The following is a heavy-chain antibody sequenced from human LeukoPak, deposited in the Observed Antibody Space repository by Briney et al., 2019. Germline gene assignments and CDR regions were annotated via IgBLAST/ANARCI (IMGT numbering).Heavy chain of an antibody. Sequence: GGSLRLSCAASGFTFSSYAMSWVRQAPGKGLEWVSAISGSGGSTYYADSVKGRFTISRDNSKNTLYLQMNSLRAEDTAVHYCAKGWSGTRGTLDYWGQGTLVTVSS. J-gene: IGHJ4*02. V-gene: IGHV3-23*01. CDR2: ISGSGGST. CDR3: AKGWSGTRGTLDY. CDR1: GFTFSSYA. D-gene: IGHD3-3*01.